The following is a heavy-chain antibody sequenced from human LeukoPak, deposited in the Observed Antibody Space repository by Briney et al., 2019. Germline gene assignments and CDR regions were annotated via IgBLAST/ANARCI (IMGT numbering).Heavy chain of an antibody. V-gene: IGHV3-21*01. CDR1: GFTFNNYA. D-gene: IGHD6-19*01. Sequence: GGSLRLSCAASGFTFNNYAMSWVRQAPGKGLEWVSSISSSSSYIYYADSVKGRFTISRDNAKNSLYLQMNSLRAEDTAVYYCARDSSGWVGYYYYYMDVWGKGTTVTVSS. CDR3: ARDSSGWVGYYYYYMDV. J-gene: IGHJ6*03. CDR2: ISSSSSYI.